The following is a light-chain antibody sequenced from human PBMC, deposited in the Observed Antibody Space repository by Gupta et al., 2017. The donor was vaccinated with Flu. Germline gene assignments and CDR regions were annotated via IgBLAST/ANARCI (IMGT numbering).Light chain of an antibody. Sequence: QSVLTQPPSVSGAPGQRVPLSCTGHSSTIGAGSDVHWYRPSGVPDRVSGSKSGTSASLAITGLQAEDEADYYCQSYDSSLSGSDWVFGGGTKLTVL. CDR1: SSTIGAGSD. J-gene: IGLJ3*02. V-gene: IGLV1-40*01. CDR3: QSYDSSLSGSDWV.